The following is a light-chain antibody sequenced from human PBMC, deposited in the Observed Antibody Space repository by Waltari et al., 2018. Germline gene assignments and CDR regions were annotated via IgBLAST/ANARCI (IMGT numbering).Light chain of an antibody. CDR3: QQAHSLPLT. CDR2: TAS. CDR1: QDITRW. J-gene: IGKJ1*01. Sequence: DIQMTQSPSSVSASVGDKVTITCRASQDITRWLAWYQQRPGKAPNLLINTASNLQTGVPSRCSGGGSGTDVTLTISSLQPEDCATYYCQQAHSLPLTFGQGTKVEI. V-gene: IGKV1-12*01.